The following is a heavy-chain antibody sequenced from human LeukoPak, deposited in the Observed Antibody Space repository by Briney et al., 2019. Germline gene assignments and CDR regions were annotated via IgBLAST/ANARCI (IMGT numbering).Heavy chain of an antibody. V-gene: IGHV3-7*01. CDR2: MKQDGSEK. CDR3: ARDNNGPDC. D-gene: IGHD2-8*01. Sequence: PGGSLRLSCAASGFNFGSYWMSWVRQAPGKGLEWVANMKQDGSEKYYVVSVKGRFTISRDNARNSVYLQTNSLRAEDTAVYYCARDNNGPDCWGQGTLVTVSS. J-gene: IGHJ4*02. CDR1: GFNFGSYW.